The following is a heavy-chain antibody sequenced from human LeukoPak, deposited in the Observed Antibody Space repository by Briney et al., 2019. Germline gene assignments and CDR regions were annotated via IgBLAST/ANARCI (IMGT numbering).Heavy chain of an antibody. V-gene: IGHV4-39*01. CDR3: ARVSTWSFDY. CDR1: GGSISSSSYY. D-gene: IGHD6-13*01. J-gene: IGHJ4*02. CDR2: MYYSGST. Sequence: SETLSLTCTVSGGSISSSSYYWGWIRQPPGKGLEWIGSMYYSGSTYYNPSLKSRLTIPVDTSKNQFSLKLSSVTAADTAVYYCARVSTWSFDYWDQGTLVTVSS.